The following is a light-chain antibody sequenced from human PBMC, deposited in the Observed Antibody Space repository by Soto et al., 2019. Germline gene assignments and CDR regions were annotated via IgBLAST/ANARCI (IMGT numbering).Light chain of an antibody. V-gene: IGLV2-14*01. CDR3: SSYTTSSTPSYV. CDR1: NSDIGGYNY. J-gene: IGLJ1*01. CDR2: EVS. Sequence: QSVLTQPASVSGSPGQSITISCTGTNSDIGGYNYVSWYQHHPGKAPKLIIYEVSNRPSGVSNRFSGSSSDNTASLTISGLLPDDEADYYCSSYTTSSTPSYVFGTGTKVTVL.